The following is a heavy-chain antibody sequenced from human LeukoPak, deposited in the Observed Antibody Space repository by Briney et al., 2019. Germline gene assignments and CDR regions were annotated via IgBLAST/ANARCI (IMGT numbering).Heavy chain of an antibody. J-gene: IGHJ4*02. CDR2: IYYSGST. V-gene: IGHV4-39*07. D-gene: IGHD2-2*01. CDR1: GGSISSGSYY. CDR3: ARDVVAAVGSFDY. Sequence: PSETLSLTCTVSGGSISSGSYYWSWIRQPPGKGLEWIGSIYYSGSTYYSPSLKSRVTMSVDTSKNQFSLKLSSVTAADTAVYYCARDVVAAVGSFDYWGQGTQVTVSS.